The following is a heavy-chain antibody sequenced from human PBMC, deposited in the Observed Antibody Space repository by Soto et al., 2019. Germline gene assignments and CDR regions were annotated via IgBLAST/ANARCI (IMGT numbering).Heavy chain of an antibody. CDR1: GYTFTAYN. CDR2: INAGHGNT. D-gene: IGHD6-25*01. J-gene: IGHJ5*02. Sequence: QVQLVQSGAEVKEPGASVRVSCKAFGYTFTAYNIHWLRQAPGQGLEWVGWINAGHGNTRSSRKFQGRGIITRDTCATTAYLEVDSPRSEDPAIYSCARVAPCGGPVPRFDPWGQGTLLTVSS. V-gene: IGHV1-3*01. CDR3: ARVAPCGGPVPRFDP.